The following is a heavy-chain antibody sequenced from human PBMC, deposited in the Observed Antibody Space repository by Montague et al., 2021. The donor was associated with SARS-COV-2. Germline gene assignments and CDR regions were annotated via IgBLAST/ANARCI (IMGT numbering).Heavy chain of an antibody. J-gene: IGHJ6*02. Sequence: SETLSLTCAVYGGSFSGYYWSWIRQPPGKGLEWIGQINHSGSNNXXPSLKSGVTISVDTSKNQFSLKLSSVTAADTAVYYCARGRRILLWFGELLSGGDYYGMDVWGQGTTVTVSS. CDR1: GGSFSGYY. V-gene: IGHV4-34*01. CDR2: INHSGSN. D-gene: IGHD3-10*01. CDR3: ARGRRILLWFGELLSGGDYYGMDV.